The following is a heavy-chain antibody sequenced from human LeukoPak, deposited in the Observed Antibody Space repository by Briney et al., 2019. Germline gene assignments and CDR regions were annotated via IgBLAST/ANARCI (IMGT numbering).Heavy chain of an antibody. V-gene: IGHV1-46*01. CDR2: IDPSAGST. D-gene: IGHD4-17*01. CDR1: GYTFTNYY. CDR3: ARVRDYGDYGSYGMDV. J-gene: IGHJ6*02. Sequence: GASVKVSCKASGYTFTNYYMHWVRQAPGQGLEWMGVIDPSAGSTTYAQKFQGRVTMTRDTATSTVYMELSSLRSDDTAVYYCARVRDYGDYGSYGMDVWGQGTTVTVSS.